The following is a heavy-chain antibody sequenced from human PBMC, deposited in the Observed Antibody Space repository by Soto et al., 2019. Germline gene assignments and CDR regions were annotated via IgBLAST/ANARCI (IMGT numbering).Heavy chain of an antibody. CDR1: GFTFSSYA. V-gene: IGHV3-48*04. CDR2: ISGSGSSI. D-gene: IGHD6-13*01. Sequence: GGSLRLSCAASGFTFSSYAMSWVRQAPGKGLEWVSYISGSGSSIYYADSVKGRFTISRDNAKNTLYLQMNSLRAEDTAVYYCAREMTPAAGIGDAFDIWGQGTMVTVSS. CDR3: AREMTPAAGIGDAFDI. J-gene: IGHJ3*02.